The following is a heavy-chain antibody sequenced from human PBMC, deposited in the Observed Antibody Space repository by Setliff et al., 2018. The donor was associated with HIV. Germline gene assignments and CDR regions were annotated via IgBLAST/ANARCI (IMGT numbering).Heavy chain of an antibody. CDR1: GDSINSGDYY. V-gene: IGHV4-30-4*01. D-gene: IGHD3-16*02. CDR2: IYHSGST. Sequence: SETLSLTCTVSGDSINSGDYYWSWIRQPPGKGLEWIGYIYHSGSTHYNPSLKSLVIISLDTSKNHLSLKRTSVTAADTAIYYCARESLNLGGLSSNPDASDIWGRGTMVTVSS. CDR3: ARESLNLGGLSSNPDASDI. J-gene: IGHJ3*02.